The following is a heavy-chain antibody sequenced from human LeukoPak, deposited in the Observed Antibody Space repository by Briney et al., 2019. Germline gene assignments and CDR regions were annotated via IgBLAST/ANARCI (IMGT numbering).Heavy chain of an antibody. CDR2: ISGSGGST. V-gene: IGHV3-23*01. D-gene: IGHD6-13*01. CDR3: ALSGGYSSSWYRFDY. CDR1: GFTFSTYA. J-gene: IGHJ4*02. Sequence: GGSLRLSCAASGFTFSTYAMSWVRQAPGKGLERVSVISGSGGSTNHADSVKGRFTISRDNSKNTLYLQMNSLKAEDTAVYYCALSGGYSSSWYRFDYWGQGTLVTVSS.